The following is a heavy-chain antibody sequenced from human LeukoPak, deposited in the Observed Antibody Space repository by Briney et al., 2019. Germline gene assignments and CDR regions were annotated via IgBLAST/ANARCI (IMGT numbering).Heavy chain of an antibody. CDR2: INPSGGST. J-gene: IGHJ4*02. CDR3: ARGAPTTRIGAGRFDY. V-gene: IGHV1-46*01. D-gene: IGHD5-12*01. Sequence: ASVKVSCKAFGYSLTNYYMHWVRQAPGQGLEWMGEINPSGGSTSYAQKFQGRITVTRDTYTNTVYMDLSSLRSEDTATYYCARGAPTTRIGAGRFDYWGQGSLLTVAS. CDR1: GYSLTNYY.